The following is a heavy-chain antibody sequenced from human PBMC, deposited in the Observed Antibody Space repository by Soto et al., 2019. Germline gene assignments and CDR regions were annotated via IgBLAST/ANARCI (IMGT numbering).Heavy chain of an antibody. CDR2: ISAYNRNT. Sequence: QVQLVQSGAEVKKPGASVKVSCKASGYTFTSYGLSCVRQAPGQGLEWMGWISAYNRNTNYAQTLQGRVTMTTDTATSTAYMELRSLRSDDTAVYYCARVIASAADFDYWGQGTLVTVSS. D-gene: IGHD6-13*01. J-gene: IGHJ4*02. CDR3: ARVIASAADFDY. V-gene: IGHV1-18*01. CDR1: GYTFTSYG.